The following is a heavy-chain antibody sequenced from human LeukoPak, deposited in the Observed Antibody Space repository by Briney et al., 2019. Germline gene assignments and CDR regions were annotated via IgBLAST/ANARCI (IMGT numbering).Heavy chain of an antibody. D-gene: IGHD4-17*01. Sequence: GGSLRLSCAASGFTFSSYEMNWVRQAPGKGLEWVSYISRSGSTIYYADSVKGRFTISRDNAKNSLYLQMNSLGAEDTAVYYCARGNDYGDYGYDAFDIWGQGTMVTVSS. CDR3: ARGNDYGDYGYDAFDI. CDR2: ISRSGSTI. J-gene: IGHJ3*02. V-gene: IGHV3-48*03. CDR1: GFTFSSYE.